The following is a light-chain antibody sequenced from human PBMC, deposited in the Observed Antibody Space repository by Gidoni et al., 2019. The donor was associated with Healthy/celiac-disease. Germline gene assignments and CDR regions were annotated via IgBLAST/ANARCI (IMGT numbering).Light chain of an antibody. CDR1: QSVSSN. J-gene: IGKJ4*01. Sequence: EIVLTQSPATLSVSPGERATLSCRASQSVSSNLAWYQQKPGQAPRLLIYGASTRATVIPARFSGSESGTEFTLTISSLQSEDSAVYYCQQYNNWPPLTFGGGTKVEIK. CDR3: QQYNNWPPLT. CDR2: GAS. V-gene: IGKV3-15*01.